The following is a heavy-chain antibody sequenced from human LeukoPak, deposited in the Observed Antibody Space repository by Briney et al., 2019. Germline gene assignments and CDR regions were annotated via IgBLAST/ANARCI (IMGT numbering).Heavy chain of an antibody. J-gene: IGHJ3*02. CDR1: GFTFSSYG. V-gene: IGHV3-33*01. CDR3: ARGRLLGVTAFDI. CDR2: IWYDGSNK. Sequence: PGRSLRLSCAASGFTFSSYGMHWVRQAPGKGLEWVAVIWYDGSNKYYADSVKGRFTISRDSSKNTLYLQMNSLRAEDTAVYYCARGRLLGVTAFDIWGQGTMVTVS. D-gene: IGHD2-21*02.